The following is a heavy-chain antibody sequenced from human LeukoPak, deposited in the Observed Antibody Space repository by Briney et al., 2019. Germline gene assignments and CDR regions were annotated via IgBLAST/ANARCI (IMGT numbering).Heavy chain of an antibody. CDR2: ISGSGGST. J-gene: IGHJ3*02. V-gene: IGHV3-23*01. CDR1: GFTFSSYA. Sequence: GSLRLSCAASGFTFSSYAMSWVRQAPGKGLEWVSAISGSGGSTYYADSVKGRFTISRDNSKNSLYLQMNSLRAEDTAVYYCARDSSVLRFLEWFTTDAFDIWGQGTMVTVSS. CDR3: ARDSSVLRFLEWFTTDAFDI. D-gene: IGHD3-3*01.